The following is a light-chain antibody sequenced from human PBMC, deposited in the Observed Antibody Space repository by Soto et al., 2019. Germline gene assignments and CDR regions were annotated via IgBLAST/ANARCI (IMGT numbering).Light chain of an antibody. CDR2: AAS. CDR1: QSISSY. Sequence: DIQMTQSPSSLSASVVDRVTITCLASQSISSYLNWYQQKPGKAPKLLIYAASSLQSGVPSRFSGSGSGTDFTLTISSLEPEDFAVYYCQQYNSYSEAFGQGTKVDI. J-gene: IGKJ1*01. CDR3: QQYNSYSEA. V-gene: IGKV1-39*01.